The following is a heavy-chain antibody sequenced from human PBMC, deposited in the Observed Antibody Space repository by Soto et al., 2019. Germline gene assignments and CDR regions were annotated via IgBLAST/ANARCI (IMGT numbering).Heavy chain of an antibody. CDR3: AREGDVPYYSYGMDV. V-gene: IGHV1-18*01. CDR2: ISGYNGKT. Sequence: QVQLVQSGGEVKKPGASVKVSCKASGYTFTSYGISWVRQAPGQGLEWMGWISGYNGKTNYAQKVQDRVTMTTDTSTSTVYMELSSLRSDDTAVYYCAREGDVPYYSYGMDVWGQGTTVTVSS. CDR1: GYTFTSYG. D-gene: IGHD2-21*02. J-gene: IGHJ6*02.